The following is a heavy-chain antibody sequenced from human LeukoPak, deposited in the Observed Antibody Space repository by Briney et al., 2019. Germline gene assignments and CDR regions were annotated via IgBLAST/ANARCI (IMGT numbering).Heavy chain of an antibody. V-gene: IGHV3-74*01. CDR3: ARRNYDFWSGYYPYYYYYMDV. Sequence: GGSLRLSCAASGFSFSSYWMHWVRQAPGKGLVWVSRINSDGSSTSYADSVKGRFTISRDNAKNTLYLQMNSLRAEDTAAYYCARRNYDFWSGYYPYYYYYMDVWGKGTTVTVSS. J-gene: IGHJ6*03. D-gene: IGHD3-3*01. CDR1: GFSFSSYW. CDR2: INSDGSST.